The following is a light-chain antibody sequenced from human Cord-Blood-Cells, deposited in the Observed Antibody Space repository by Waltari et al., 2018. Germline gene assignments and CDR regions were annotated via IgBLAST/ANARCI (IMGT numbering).Light chain of an antibody. V-gene: IGKV1-5*01. CDR2: DAS. CDR3: QQYNSYSWT. CDR1: QSISSW. Sequence: IQMTQSPSTLSASVGARVPITCRASQSISSWLAWYQQKPGKAPKLLIYDASSLESGVPSRFSGSGSGTEFTLTISSLQPDDFATYYCQQYNSYSWTFGQGTKVEIK. J-gene: IGKJ1*01.